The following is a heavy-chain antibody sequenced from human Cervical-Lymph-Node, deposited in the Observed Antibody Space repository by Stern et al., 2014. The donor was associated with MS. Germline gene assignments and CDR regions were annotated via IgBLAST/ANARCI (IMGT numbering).Heavy chain of an antibody. V-gene: IGHV1-69*06. CDR2: IIPKFATT. J-gene: IGHJ6*02. CDR1: GGTFSSYA. Sequence: QVQLVQSGAEVKKPGSSVKVSCKTSGGTFSSYAFSWVRQAPGQGLEWMGGIIPKFATTNYAQKFQGRVTLTADTSTSTAYMELSSLRSEDTAVYYCARDSGTDTYYYYYGMDVWGQGTTVTVSS. D-gene: IGHD1-1*01. CDR3: ARDSGTDTYYYYYGMDV.